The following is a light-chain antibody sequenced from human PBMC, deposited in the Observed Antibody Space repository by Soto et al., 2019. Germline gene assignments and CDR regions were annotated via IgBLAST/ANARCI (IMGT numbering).Light chain of an antibody. Sequence: EIVMTQSPATLSVSPGERATLSCRASQSASNNLAWYQQKPGQAPRLLIYVASTRATGIPARFSGSGSGTEFTLTISRLQSEDFAVYYCQQYNKWPLTVGQGTKMEI. CDR1: QSASNN. V-gene: IGKV3-15*01. CDR2: VAS. CDR3: QQYNKWPLT. J-gene: IGKJ1*01.